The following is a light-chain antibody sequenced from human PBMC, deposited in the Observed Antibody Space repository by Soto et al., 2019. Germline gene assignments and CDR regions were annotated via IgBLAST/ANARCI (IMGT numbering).Light chain of an antibody. V-gene: IGKV1-39*01. CDR3: QHYNSYSEA. CDR2: SAS. CDR1: QSLSRH. J-gene: IGKJ1*01. Sequence: DIQMTQAPSSLSASVGDRVTITCRASQSLSRHLNWYQQKPGKAPKLLIYSASNLQSGVPSRFSGSGSGTEFTLTISSLQPDDFATYYCQHYNSYSEAFGQGTKVDI.